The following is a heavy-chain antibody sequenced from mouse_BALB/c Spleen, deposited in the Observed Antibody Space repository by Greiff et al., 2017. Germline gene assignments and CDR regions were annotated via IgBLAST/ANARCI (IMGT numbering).Heavy chain of an antibody. CDR3: ARQSYYRYDGWYFDV. D-gene: IGHD2-14*01. CDR1: GFTFTDYY. Sequence: EVQGVESGGGLVQPGGSLRLSCATSGFTFTDYYMSWVRQPPGKALEWLGFIRNKANGYTTEYSASVKGRFTISRDNSQSILYLQMNTLRAEDSATYYCARQSYYRYDGWYFDVWGAGTTVTVSS. V-gene: IGHV7-3*02. CDR2: IRNKANGYTT. J-gene: IGHJ1*01.